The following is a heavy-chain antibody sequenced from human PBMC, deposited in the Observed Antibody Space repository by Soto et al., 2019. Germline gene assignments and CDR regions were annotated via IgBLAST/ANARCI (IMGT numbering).Heavy chain of an antibody. CDR3: ARDHPTIMVRGVIDSWFDP. D-gene: IGHD3-10*01. J-gene: IGHJ5*02. Sequence: PSETLSLTCTVSGGSISSGGYYWSWIRQHPGKGLEWIGYIYYSGSTYYNPSLKSRVTISVDTSKNQFSLKLSSVTAADTAVYYCARDHPTIMVRGVIDSWFDPWGQGTLVTVSS. CDR1: GGSISSGGYY. CDR2: IYYSGST. V-gene: IGHV4-31*03.